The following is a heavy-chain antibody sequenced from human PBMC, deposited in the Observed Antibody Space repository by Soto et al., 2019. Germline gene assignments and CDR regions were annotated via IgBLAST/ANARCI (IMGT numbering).Heavy chain of an antibody. D-gene: IGHD2-15*01. V-gene: IGHV1-2*02. J-gene: IGHJ6*02. CDR2: INPNSGGT. CDR1: GYTFTGYY. Sequence: GASVKVSCKASGYTFTGYYMHWVRQAPGQGLEWMGWINPNSGGTNYAQKFQGRVTMTRDTSISTAYMELSRLRSDDTAVYYCARGDIVVVVAAPPRYYYYGMDVWGQGTTVTVSS. CDR3: ARGDIVVVVAAPPRYYYYGMDV.